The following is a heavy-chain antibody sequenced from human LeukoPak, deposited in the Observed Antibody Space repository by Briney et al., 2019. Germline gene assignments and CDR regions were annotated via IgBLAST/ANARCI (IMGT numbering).Heavy chain of an antibody. Sequence: PGGSLRLSCAASGFTFSSYSMNWVRQAPGKGLEWVANIKQDGSEKYYVDSVKGRFTISRDNAKNSLYLQMNSLRAEDTAVYYCARQWLVREYFDYWGQGTLVTVSS. CDR3: ARQWLVREYFDY. CDR1: GFTFSSYS. D-gene: IGHD6-19*01. J-gene: IGHJ4*02. CDR2: IKQDGSEK. V-gene: IGHV3-7*01.